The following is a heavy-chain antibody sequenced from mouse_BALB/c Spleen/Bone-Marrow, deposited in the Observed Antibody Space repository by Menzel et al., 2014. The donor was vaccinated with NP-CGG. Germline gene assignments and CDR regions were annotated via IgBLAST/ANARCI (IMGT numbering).Heavy chain of an antibody. CDR1: GYTFSSYW. J-gene: IGHJ1*01. Sequence: VQLQQSGAELMKPGASVKISCKATGYTFSSYWIEWVKQRPGHGLEWIGEILPGSGSTNYNEKFKGKATFTADTSSNTAYMQLSMVSSEVSDRYKAARGAVRGGYWYFDVWGAGTTVTVSS. V-gene: IGHV1-9*01. CDR2: ILPGSGST. CDR3: ARGAVRGGYWYFDV.